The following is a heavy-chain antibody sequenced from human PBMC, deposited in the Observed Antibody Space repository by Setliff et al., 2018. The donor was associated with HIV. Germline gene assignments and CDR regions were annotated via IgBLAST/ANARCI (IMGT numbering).Heavy chain of an antibody. CDR1: GDSINSGNYY. CDR3: ARLGRAIDDGGSSLRLDF. Sequence: LSLTCTVSGDSINSGNYYWSWIRQHPGKALQWIGYISSSGTTNYNPSLRSRVTISIETSNTHFSLWLRSVTAADTATYFCARLGRAIDDGGSSLRLDFWGQGMLVTVSS. D-gene: IGHD2-15*01. CDR2: ISSSGTT. J-gene: IGHJ4*02. V-gene: IGHV4-61*03.